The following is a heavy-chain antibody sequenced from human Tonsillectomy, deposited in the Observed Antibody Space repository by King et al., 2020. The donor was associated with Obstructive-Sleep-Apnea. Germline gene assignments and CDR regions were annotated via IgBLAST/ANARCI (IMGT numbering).Heavy chain of an antibody. V-gene: IGHV3-74*01. Sequence: VQLVESGGGLVQPGGSLRLSCAASGFTFYSYWMHWVRQAPGKGLVWVSRIDSDGSSTSYADSVKGRFTISRDNAKNTLYLQRNSLRAEDTAVYYCARSTVFGLLIYYGMDVWGQGTTVTVSS. J-gene: IGHJ6*02. CDR1: GFTFYSYW. CDR3: ARSTVFGLLIYYGMDV. D-gene: IGHD3/OR15-3a*01. CDR2: IDSDGSST.